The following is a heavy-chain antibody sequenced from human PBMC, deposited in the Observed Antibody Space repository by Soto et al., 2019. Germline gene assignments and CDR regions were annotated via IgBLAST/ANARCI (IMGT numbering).Heavy chain of an antibody. D-gene: IGHD2-2*01. Sequence: SETLSLTCTVSGGSISNNYWSWIRQTPGKGLEWIGYIYYTGSTNYNPSLKSRVSFSVDTSKNQFSLKLSSVTAVDTAVYYCARYYCSSDTHYYFDFWGQGALVTVSS. CDR1: GGSISNNY. J-gene: IGHJ4*02. V-gene: IGHV4-59*01. CDR2: IYYTGST. CDR3: ARYYCSSDTHYYFDF.